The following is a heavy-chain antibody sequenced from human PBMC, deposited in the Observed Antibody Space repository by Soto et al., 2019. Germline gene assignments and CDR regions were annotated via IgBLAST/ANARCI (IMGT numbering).Heavy chain of an antibody. Sequence: SVKVSCKASGGTFSSYAISWVRQAPGQGLEWMGGVIPIFGTANYAQKFQGRVTITADESTSTAYMELSSLRSEDTAVYYCAKEGRYSSSRGYFDYWGQGTLVTVSS. J-gene: IGHJ4*02. CDR1: GGTFSSYA. CDR2: VIPIFGTA. D-gene: IGHD6-13*01. V-gene: IGHV1-69*13. CDR3: AKEGRYSSSRGYFDY.